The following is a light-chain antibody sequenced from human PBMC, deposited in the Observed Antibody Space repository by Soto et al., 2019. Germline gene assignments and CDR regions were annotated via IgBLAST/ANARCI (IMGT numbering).Light chain of an antibody. J-gene: IGLJ1*01. CDR1: SSDVGGYNY. Sequence: QSALTQPASVSGSPGQSITISCTGTSSDVGGYNYVSWYQQHPGKAPKLMIYDVSNRPSGVSNRFSGSKSGNTASLTISGLHAEDEAYYYCSSYTSSSLYVFGTGTKLTV. CDR3: SSYTSSSLYV. V-gene: IGLV2-14*01. CDR2: DVS.